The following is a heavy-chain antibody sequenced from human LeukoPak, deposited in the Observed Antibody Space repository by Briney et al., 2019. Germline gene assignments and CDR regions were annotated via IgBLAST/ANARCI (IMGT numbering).Heavy chain of an antibody. J-gene: IGHJ4*02. D-gene: IGHD3-10*01. CDR2: ISYDGSNK. V-gene: IGHV3-30*18. CDR1: GFTFITSS. Sequence: PGGSVRLSCAASGFTFITSSMNWVRQAPGKGLEWVAVISYDGSNKYYADSVKGRFTISRDNSKNTLYLQMNSLRAEDTAVYYCAKDGLDYGSGVYYLDYWGQGTLVTVSS. CDR3: AKDGLDYGSGVYYLDY.